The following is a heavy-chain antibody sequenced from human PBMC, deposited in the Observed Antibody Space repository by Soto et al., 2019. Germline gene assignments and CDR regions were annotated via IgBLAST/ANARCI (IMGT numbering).Heavy chain of an antibody. Sequence: SQTLSLTCGISGDSVSRNSASWNWIRQSPSRGLEWLGRAYYRTRWYSDSAISLKSRITINADTSKNQFSLQLNSVTPEDTAVYYCARHETLHGDYDYWGQGTLVTVSS. CDR3: ARHETLHGDYDY. J-gene: IGHJ4*02. D-gene: IGHD4-17*01. CDR1: GDSVSRNSAS. V-gene: IGHV6-1*01. CDR2: AYYRTRWYS.